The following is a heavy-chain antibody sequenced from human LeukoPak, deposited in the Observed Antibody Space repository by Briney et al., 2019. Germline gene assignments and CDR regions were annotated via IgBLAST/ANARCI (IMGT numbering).Heavy chain of an antibody. V-gene: IGHV3-21*01. CDR2: ISSSSSYI. J-gene: IGHJ6*03. Sequence: GGSLRLSCAASGLTLSSYSMNWVRQSPGKGLEWVSSISSSSSYIYYADSVRGRFTISRDNAKNSLYLQMNSLRAEDTAVYYCARVHFYYMDIWGKGTTVTISS. CDR1: GLTLSSYS. CDR3: ARVHFYYMDI.